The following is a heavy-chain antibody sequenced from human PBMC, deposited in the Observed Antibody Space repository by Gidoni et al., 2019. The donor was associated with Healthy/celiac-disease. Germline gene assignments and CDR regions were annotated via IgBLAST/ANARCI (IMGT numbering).Heavy chain of an antibody. CDR2: ISSSSSYI. CDR1: GFTFSSYS. CDR3: ARDGGGGDYVHYMDV. J-gene: IGHJ6*03. V-gene: IGHV3-21*01. D-gene: IGHD4-17*01. Sequence: EVQLVESGGGLVKPGGSLRLSCAASGFTFSSYSMNWVRQAPGKGLEWVSSISSSSSYIYYADSVKGRFTISRDNAKNSLYLQMNSLRAEDTAVYYCARDGGGGDYVHYMDVWGKGTTVTVSS.